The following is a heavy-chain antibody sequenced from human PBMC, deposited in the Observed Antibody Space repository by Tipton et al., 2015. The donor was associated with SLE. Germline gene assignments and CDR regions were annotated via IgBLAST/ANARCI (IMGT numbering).Heavy chain of an antibody. CDR3: ARDEYRYDATGYHLLGHFDF. D-gene: IGHD3-22*01. J-gene: IGHJ4*02. CDR2: IYYSGST. V-gene: IGHV4-59*11. Sequence: TLSLTCTVSGASISSHYWSWIRQPPGKGLEWIGYIYYSGSTNYHPSLKGRGTISVDTSKNQFSLKLNSVTAADTAVYYCARDEYRYDATGYHLLGHFDFWGQGTLVTVSS. CDR1: GASISSHY.